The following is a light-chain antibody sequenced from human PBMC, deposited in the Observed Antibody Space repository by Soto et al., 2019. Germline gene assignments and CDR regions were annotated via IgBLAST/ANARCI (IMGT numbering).Light chain of an antibody. CDR2: EVS. V-gene: IGLV2-23*02. CDR3: SSYAGSSTCEV. Sequence: QSVLTQPASVSGSPGQSITISCTGTSSDVGSYNLVSWYQQHPGKAPKLMIYEVSKRPSGVSNRFSGSKSGNTASLTISGIQAEDEADYYCSSYAGSSTCEVFGTGTKVTVL. CDR1: SSDVGSYNL. J-gene: IGLJ1*01.